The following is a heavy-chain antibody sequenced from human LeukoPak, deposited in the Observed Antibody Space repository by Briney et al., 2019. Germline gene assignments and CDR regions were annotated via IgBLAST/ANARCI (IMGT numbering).Heavy chain of an antibody. CDR1: GFTFSSYG. CDR3: SYGDYGD. Sequence: GGSLRLSCAASGFTFSSYGMHWVRQAPGKGLEWVAVISYDGSNKYYADSVKGRFTISRDNSKNTLYLQMNSLRAEDTAVYYCSYGDYGDWGQGTLVTVSS. V-gene: IGHV3-30*03. CDR2: ISYDGSNK. J-gene: IGHJ4*02. D-gene: IGHD4-17*01.